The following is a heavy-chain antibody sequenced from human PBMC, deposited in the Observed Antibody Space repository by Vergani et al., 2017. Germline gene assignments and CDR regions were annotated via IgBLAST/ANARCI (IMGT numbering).Heavy chain of an antibody. CDR1: GFTFSSYS. V-gene: IGHV3-21*01. J-gene: IGHJ5*02. D-gene: IGHD6-13*01. Sequence: EVQLVESGGGLVKPGGSLRLSCAASGFTFSSYSMNWVRQAPGKGLELVSSISSSSSYIYYADSVKGRFTISRDNAKNSLYLQMNSLRAEDTAVYYCARVGGIAAAGTFDPWGQGTLVTVSS. CDR2: ISSSSSYI. CDR3: ARVGGIAAAGTFDP.